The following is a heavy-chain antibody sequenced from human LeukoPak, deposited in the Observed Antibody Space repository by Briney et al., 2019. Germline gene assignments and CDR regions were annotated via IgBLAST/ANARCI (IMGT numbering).Heavy chain of an antibody. J-gene: IGHJ4*02. D-gene: IGHD4-17*01. Sequence: WGSLRLSCAASGFTFSSYSMNWVRQAPGKGLEWVSSISSSSSYIYYADSVKGRFTISRDNAKNSLYLQMNSLRAEDTAVYYCARDAYGDGPMDYWGQGTLVTVSS. CDR3: ARDAYGDGPMDY. CDR2: ISSSSSYI. V-gene: IGHV3-21*01. CDR1: GFTFSSYS.